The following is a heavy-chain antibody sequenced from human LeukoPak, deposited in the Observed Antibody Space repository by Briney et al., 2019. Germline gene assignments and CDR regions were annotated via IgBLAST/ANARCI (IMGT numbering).Heavy chain of an antibody. CDR2: IKQDGNEK. J-gene: IGHJ4*02. V-gene: IGHV3-7*01. CDR3: ARNLHDY. Sequence: PGGSLRLSCAASGFTFSSYAMHWVRQAPGKGLEWVANIKQDGNEKYYVGSVKGRFTIPRDNAKNSVYLQMNSLRGEDTAVYYCARNLHDYWGQGTLVTVSS. CDR1: GFTFSSYA.